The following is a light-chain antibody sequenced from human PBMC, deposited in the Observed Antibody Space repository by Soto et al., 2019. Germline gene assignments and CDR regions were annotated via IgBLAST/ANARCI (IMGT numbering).Light chain of an antibody. CDR3: QQYNNWPRT. CDR2: GAS. V-gene: IGKV3-15*01. Sequence: DIVMTQSPVTLSVSPGDRATLSCRASQSVGHNLAWFQQKPGQAPRLLIYGASAGATGIPDRFSGSGFGTEFNPTISSLQSEDLAVYYCQQYNNWPRTFGQGTKVEMK. CDR1: QSVGHN. J-gene: IGKJ1*01.